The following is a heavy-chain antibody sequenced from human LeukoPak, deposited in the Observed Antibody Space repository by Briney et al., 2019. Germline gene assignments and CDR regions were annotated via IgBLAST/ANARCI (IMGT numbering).Heavy chain of an antibody. D-gene: IGHD1-26*01. V-gene: IGHV1-18*01. CDR3: ARDWRIVGATGGFDY. CDR1: GYTFTSYG. CDR2: ISAYNGNT. Sequence: ASVKVSCKASGYTFTSYGISWVRQAPGQGLEWMGWISAYNGNTNYAQKLQGRVTMTTDTSASTAYMELRSLRSDDTAVYYCARDWRIVGATGGFDYWGQGTLVTVSS. J-gene: IGHJ4*02.